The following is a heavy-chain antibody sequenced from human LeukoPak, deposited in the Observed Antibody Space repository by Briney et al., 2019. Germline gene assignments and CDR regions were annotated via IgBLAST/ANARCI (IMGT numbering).Heavy chain of an antibody. J-gene: IGHJ4*02. CDR2: IYHNGST. CDR3: ARVHNYDFWSGYVYYFDY. Sequence: KTSETLSLTCTVSGGSISSGGYYWSWIRQPPGKGLEWIGYIYHNGSTYYNPSLKSRVTISVDRSKNQFSLKLSSVTAADTAVYYCARVHNYDFWSGYVYYFDYWGQGTLVTVSS. CDR1: GGSISSGGYY. V-gene: IGHV4-30-2*01. D-gene: IGHD3-3*01.